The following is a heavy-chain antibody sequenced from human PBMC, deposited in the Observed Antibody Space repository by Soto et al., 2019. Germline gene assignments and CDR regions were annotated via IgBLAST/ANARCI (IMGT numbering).Heavy chain of an antibody. D-gene: IGHD6-19*01. J-gene: IGHJ4*02. CDR1: GFSSSTSGVG. CDR3: AHMIRYSSGSIDY. CDR2: IYWDDDK. V-gene: IGHV2-5*02. Sequence: QITLKESGPTLVQPTQTLTLTCTFSGFSSSTSGVGVGWLRQPPGKALQWLALIYWDDDKPYSPSLKSRLTITNDSSKKQVGIKMTNMDPVDTATYYWAHMIRYSSGSIDYCGQGTLVTVSS.